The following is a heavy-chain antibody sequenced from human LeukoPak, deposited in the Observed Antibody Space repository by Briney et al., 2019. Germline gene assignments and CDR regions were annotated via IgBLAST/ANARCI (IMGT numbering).Heavy chain of an antibody. D-gene: IGHD5-12*01. CDR3: ARFYSGYGNYYYYMDV. J-gene: IGHJ6*03. CDR1: GYALIYLG. CDR2: INPNTGGT. Sequence: ASVKVSCKASGYALIYLGFTWVRQAPRQGLEWMGWINPNTGGTNYAQKFQGRVTMTRDTSISTAYMELSRVRSDDTAMYYCARFYSGYGNYYYYMDVWGKGTTVTVSS. V-gene: IGHV1-2*02.